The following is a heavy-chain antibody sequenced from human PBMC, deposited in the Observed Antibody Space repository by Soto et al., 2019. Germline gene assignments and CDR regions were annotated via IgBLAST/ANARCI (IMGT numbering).Heavy chain of an antibody. J-gene: IGHJ6*02. CDR1: GFTFGNYA. D-gene: IGHD5-12*01. Sequence: EVRLLESGGGLVQPGGSLRLSCEASGFTFGNYAMTWVRQGPGKGLEWVANIKHDGSEQYYVGSVKGRFAISRDNAKNSLFLQMNSLRAEDTAVYYCASVPGSPGYHGLDVWGQGTTVTVSS. CDR2: IKHDGSEQ. V-gene: IGHV3-7*03. CDR3: ASVPGSPGYHGLDV.